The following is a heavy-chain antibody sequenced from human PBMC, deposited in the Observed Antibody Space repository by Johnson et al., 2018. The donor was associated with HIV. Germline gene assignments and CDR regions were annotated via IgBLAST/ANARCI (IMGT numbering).Heavy chain of an antibody. CDR2: ISYDGSNK. CDR3: ARGGYYYDSSGTPVFDI. CDR1: GFTFSSYA. D-gene: IGHD3-22*01. V-gene: IGHV3-30*04. Sequence: QVQLVESGGGVVQPGRSLRLSCAASGFTFSSYAMHWVRQAPGTGLEWVAVISYDGSNKYYADSVKGRFTISRDNSKNTLYLQMNSLRAEDTAVYDCARGGYYYDSSGTPVFDIWGQGTMVTVSS. J-gene: IGHJ3*02.